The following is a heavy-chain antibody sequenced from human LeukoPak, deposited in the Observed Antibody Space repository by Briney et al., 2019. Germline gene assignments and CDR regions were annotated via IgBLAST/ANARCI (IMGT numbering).Heavy chain of an antibody. J-gene: IGHJ4*02. Sequence: PSETLSLTCTVSGDSISSSSYYWGWIRQPPGKGLEWIGSMYYSGSTYYNPSLKSRVTISVDTSKNHFSLKLSSVTAADTAVYYCARASYSYDINGWVPFDYWGQGTLVTVSS. V-gene: IGHV4-39*01. CDR3: ARASYSYDINGWVPFDY. CDR1: GDSISSSSYY. D-gene: IGHD3-22*01. CDR2: MYYSGST.